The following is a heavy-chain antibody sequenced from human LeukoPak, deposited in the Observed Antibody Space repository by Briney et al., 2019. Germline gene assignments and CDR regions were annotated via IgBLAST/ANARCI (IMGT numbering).Heavy chain of an antibody. V-gene: IGHV3-9*01. D-gene: IGHD3-22*01. CDR1: RSIFDDYG. J-gene: IGHJ4*02. CDR2: STWHSDSL. Sequence: SLRLYCVASRSIFDDYGMLRLRHSPVRDLQGVSASTWHSDSLDYAGSVKGRFTISRDNVKKSLYLEMNSLTTEDSPLYFCAKDKDKGGYDFSLDSWGPGTLVTVSA. CDR3: AKDKDKGGYDFSLDS.